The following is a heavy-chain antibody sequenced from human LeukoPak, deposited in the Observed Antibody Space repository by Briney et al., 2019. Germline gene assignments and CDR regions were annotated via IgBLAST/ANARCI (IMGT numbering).Heavy chain of an antibody. D-gene: IGHD3-22*01. CDR3: AKRDSSGSHYFDY. Sequence: GGSLRLSCAASGFTFSDHFMDWVRQAPGKGLEWVGRSRNKADSYTTEYAASVKGRFTISRDNSKNTLYLQMNSLRADDTAVYYCAKRDSSGSHYFDYWGQGTLVTVSS. J-gene: IGHJ4*02. CDR1: GFTFSDHF. CDR2: SRNKADSYTT. V-gene: IGHV3-72*01.